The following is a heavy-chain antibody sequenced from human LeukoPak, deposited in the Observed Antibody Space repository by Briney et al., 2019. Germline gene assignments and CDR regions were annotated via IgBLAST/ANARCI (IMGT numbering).Heavy chain of an antibody. D-gene: IGHD2-15*01. V-gene: IGHV3-30-3*02. CDR3: AKNVHCSGGSCYSAHYYGMDV. CDR1: GFTFSSYA. J-gene: IGHJ6*02. CDR2: ISYDGSNK. Sequence: GGSLRLSCAASGFTFSSYAMHWVRQAPGKGLEWVAVISYDGSNKYYADSVKGRFTISRDNSKNTLYLQMNSLRAEDTAVYYCAKNVHCSGGSCYSAHYYGMDVWGQGTTVTVSS.